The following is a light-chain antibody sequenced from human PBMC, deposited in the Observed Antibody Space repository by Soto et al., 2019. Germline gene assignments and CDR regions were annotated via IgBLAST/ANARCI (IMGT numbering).Light chain of an antibody. V-gene: IGLV4-69*01. CDR2: LNSDGSH. CDR3: QTWGTGMGV. Sequence: QSVLTQSPSASASLGASVKLTCTLSSGHSSYAIAWHQQQPEKGPRYLMKLNSDGSHNKGDRIPDRFSGSSSGAERYLTISSLQSEDEADYYCQTWGTGMGVFGGGTKLTVL. J-gene: IGLJ3*02. CDR1: SGHSSYA.